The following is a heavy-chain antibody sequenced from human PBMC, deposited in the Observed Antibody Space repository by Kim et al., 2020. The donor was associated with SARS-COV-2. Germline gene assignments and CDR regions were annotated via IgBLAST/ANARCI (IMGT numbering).Heavy chain of an antibody. CDR3: TTDLAYSGYDYLEGYLYYDRMDV. CDR2: IKSKTDGGTT. J-gene: IGHJ6*02. D-gene: IGHD5-12*01. V-gene: IGHV3-15*01. Sequence: GGSLRLSCAASGFTFSNAWMSWVRQAPGKGLEWVGRIKSKTDGGTTDYAAPVKGRFTISRDDSKNTLYMQMNSLKTEDTAVSYCTTDLAYSGYDYLEGYLYYDRMDVWGQGTTVTVSS. CDR1: GFTFSNAW.